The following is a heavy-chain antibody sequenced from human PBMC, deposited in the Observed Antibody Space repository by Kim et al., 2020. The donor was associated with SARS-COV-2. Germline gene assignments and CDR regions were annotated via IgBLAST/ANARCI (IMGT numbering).Heavy chain of an antibody. Sequence: SETLSLTCTVSGGSISKYYWNWVRQPPGKGLEWIGYIYYSGSTKYNPSLKSRVTISLDTSKNQFSLKLSPATAADTAVYYCVGGARWVPDYWGQGTPVP. CDR1: GGSISKYY. CDR2: IYYSGST. V-gene: IGHV4-59*13. CDR3: VGGARWVPDY. J-gene: IGHJ4*02. D-gene: IGHD1-1*01.